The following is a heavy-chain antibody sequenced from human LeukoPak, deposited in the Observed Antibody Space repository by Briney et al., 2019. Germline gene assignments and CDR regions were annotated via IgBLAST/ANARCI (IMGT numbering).Heavy chain of an antibody. CDR1: GYTFTGYY. CDR3: AREVGATVRDAFDI. CDR2: INPDSGGT. J-gene: IGHJ3*02. D-gene: IGHD1-26*01. Sequence: ASVKVSCKTSGYTFTGYYMHWVRQAPGQGLEWMGWINPDSGGTTYAQKFQGRVTMTRDTSISTAYMELSRLRSDDTAVYYCAREVGATVRDAFDIWGQGTMVTVSS. V-gene: IGHV1-2*02.